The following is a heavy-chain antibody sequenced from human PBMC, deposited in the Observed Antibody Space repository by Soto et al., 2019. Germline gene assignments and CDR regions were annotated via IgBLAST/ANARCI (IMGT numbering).Heavy chain of an antibody. CDR3: ARDTLLNYYYDSSGLFDY. D-gene: IGHD3-22*01. J-gene: IGHJ4*02. CDR1: GGTFSSYA. CDR2: IIPIFGTA. Sequence: GASVKVSCKASGGTFSSYAISWVRQAPGQGLEWMGEIIPIFGTANYAQKFQGRVTITADESTSTAYMELSSLRSDDAAVYYCARDTLLNYYYDSSGLFDYWGQGTLVTVSS. V-gene: IGHV1-69*13.